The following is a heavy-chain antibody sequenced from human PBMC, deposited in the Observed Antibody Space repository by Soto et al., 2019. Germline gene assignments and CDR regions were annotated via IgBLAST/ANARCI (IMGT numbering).Heavy chain of an antibody. CDR1: GDSISGYY. D-gene: IGHD6-19*01. V-gene: IGHV4-59*01. CDR3: ARGLVGWRADY. CDR2: IYYSGST. Sequence: QVQLQESGPGLVKPSETLSLTCTVSGDSISGYYWSWIRQPPGKGLEWIGYIYYSGSTNYNPSLKSRVTISVDTSKNQFSLKLNSVTAADTAVYYCARGLVGWRADYWGQGTQVTVSS. J-gene: IGHJ4*02.